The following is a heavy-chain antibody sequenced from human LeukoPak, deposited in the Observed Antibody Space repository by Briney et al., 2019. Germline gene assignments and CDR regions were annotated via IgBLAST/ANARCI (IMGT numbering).Heavy chain of an antibody. Sequence: SETLSLACSVSGDSISYSSWSWIRQPAGKGLEWIGRIYTSGSTNYNPSLKSRVTMSVDTSKNQFSLKLSSVTAADTAVYYCARERVYYDSSGYFHFDYWGQGTLVTVSS. J-gene: IGHJ4*02. CDR2: IYTSGST. CDR1: GDSISYSS. V-gene: IGHV4-4*07. CDR3: ARERVYYDSSGYFHFDY. D-gene: IGHD3-22*01.